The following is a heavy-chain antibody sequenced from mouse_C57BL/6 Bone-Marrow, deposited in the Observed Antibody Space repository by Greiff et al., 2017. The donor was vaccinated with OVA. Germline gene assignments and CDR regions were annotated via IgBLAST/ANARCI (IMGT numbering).Heavy chain of an antibody. D-gene: IGHD3-3*01. V-gene: IGHV3-6*01. Sequence: EVQLQESGPGLVKPSQSLSLTCSVTGYSITSGYYWNWIRQFPGNKLEWMGYISYDGSNNYNPSLKNRISITRYTSKNQFFLKLNSVTTEDTATYYCARDLAGTLFAYWGQGTLVTVSA. J-gene: IGHJ3*01. CDR2: ISYDGSN. CDR3: ARDLAGTLFAY. CDR1: GYSITSGYY.